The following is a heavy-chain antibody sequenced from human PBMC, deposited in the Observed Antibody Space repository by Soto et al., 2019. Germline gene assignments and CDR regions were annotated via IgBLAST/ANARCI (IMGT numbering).Heavy chain of an antibody. CDR3: ARGLKVVVAATYYYYGMDV. CDR2: INHSGST. V-gene: IGHV4-34*01. D-gene: IGHD2-15*01. J-gene: IGHJ6*02. CDR1: GGSFSGYY. Sequence: QVQLQQWGAGLLKPSETLSLTCAVYGGSFSGYYWSWIRQPPGKGLEWIGEINHSGSTNYNPSLKGRVTISVDTSKNQFSLELSSVTAADTAVYYCARGLKVVVAATYYYYGMDVWGQGTTVTVSS.